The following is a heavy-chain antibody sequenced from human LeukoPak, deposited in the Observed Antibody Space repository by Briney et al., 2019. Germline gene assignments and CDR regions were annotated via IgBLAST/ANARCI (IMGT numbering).Heavy chain of an antibody. J-gene: IGHJ4*02. CDR1: GFTFKDFY. Sequence: GGSLRLCCAASGFTFKDFYMSWVRQAPGKGLEWVSYINHLGSQTDYADSVKGRFTISRDNAKNSLSLQMNNLSVDDTAVYYCVRARFTTFVYYWGQGTLVTVSS. D-gene: IGHD1-14*01. CDR2: INHLGSQT. V-gene: IGHV3-11*05. CDR3: VRARFTTFVYY.